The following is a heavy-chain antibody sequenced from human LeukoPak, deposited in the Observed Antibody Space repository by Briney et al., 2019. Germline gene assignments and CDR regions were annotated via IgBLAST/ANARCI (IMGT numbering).Heavy chain of an antibody. CDR2: ISSSGSTI. CDR3: ARDPGSYASVWYDP. V-gene: IGHV3-48*04. CDR1: GFTFSSYG. Sequence: GGSLRLSCAASGFTFSSYGMHWVRQAPGKGLEWVSYISSSGSTIYYADSVKGRFTISRDNAKNSLYLQMNSLRAEDTAVYYCARDPGSYASVWYDPWGQGTLVTVSS. J-gene: IGHJ5*02. D-gene: IGHD3-10*01.